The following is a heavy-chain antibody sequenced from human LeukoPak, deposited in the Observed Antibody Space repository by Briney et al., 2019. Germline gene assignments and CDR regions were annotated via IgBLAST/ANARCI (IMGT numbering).Heavy chain of an antibody. J-gene: IGHJ5*02. CDR3: ARGLRIVGAFNWFDP. V-gene: IGHV4-34*01. D-gene: IGHD1-26*01. CDR2: INHSGST. Sequence: SETLSLTCAVYGGSFSGYYWSWIRQPPGKGLGWIGEINHSGSTNYNPSLKSRVTISVDTSKNQFSLKLSSVTAADTAVYYCARGLRIVGAFNWFDPWGQGTLVTVSS. CDR1: GGSFSGYY.